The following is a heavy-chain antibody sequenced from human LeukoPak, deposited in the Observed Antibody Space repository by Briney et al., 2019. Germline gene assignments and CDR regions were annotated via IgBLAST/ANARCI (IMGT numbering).Heavy chain of an antibody. CDR3: AREGVAYCGGDCYPPNNWFDP. D-gene: IGHD2-21*02. CDR2: IYYSGSGST. CDR1: GGSISSYY. Sequence: SETLSLTCTVSGGSISSYYWSWIRQPPGKGLEWIGYIYYSGSGSTNYNPSLKSRVTISVDTSKNQFSLKLSSVTAADTAVYYCAREGVAYCGGDCYPPNNWFDPWGQGTLVTVSS. J-gene: IGHJ5*02. V-gene: IGHV4-59*01.